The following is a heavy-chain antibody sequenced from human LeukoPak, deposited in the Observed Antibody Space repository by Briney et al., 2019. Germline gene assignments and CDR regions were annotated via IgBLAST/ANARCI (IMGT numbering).Heavy chain of an antibody. CDR2: IYYSGST. J-gene: IGHJ5*02. D-gene: IGHD3-10*01. Sequence: SETLSLTCTVSGGSISSSSYYWGWIRQPPGKGLEWIGSIYYSGSTYYNPSLKSRVTISVDTSKNQFSLKLSSVTAADTAVYYCARRIILLWFGELSAGPTDWFDPWGQGTLVTVSS. CDR3: ARRIILLWFGELSAGPTDWFDP. V-gene: IGHV4-39*01. CDR1: GGSISSSSYY.